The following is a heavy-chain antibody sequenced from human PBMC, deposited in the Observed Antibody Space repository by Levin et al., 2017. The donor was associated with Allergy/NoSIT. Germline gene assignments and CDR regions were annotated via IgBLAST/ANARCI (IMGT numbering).Heavy chain of an antibody. D-gene: IGHD3-16*01. J-gene: IGHJ6*02. V-gene: IGHV5-51*01. CDR3: ARQGGYYYYYGMDV. Sequence: KPGGSLRLSCKGSGYSFTSYWIGWVRQMPGKGLEWLGIIHPGDSDTRYSPSFQGQVTISADKSISTAYLEWSSLKASDTALYYCARQGGYYYYYGMDVWGQGTAVTVSS. CDR2: IHPGDSDT. CDR1: GYSFTSYW.